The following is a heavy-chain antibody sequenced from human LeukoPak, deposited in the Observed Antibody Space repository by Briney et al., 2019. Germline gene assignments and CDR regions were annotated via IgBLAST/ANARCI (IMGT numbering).Heavy chain of an antibody. D-gene: IGHD2-2*02. V-gene: IGHV1-46*03. CDR2: INPSGGST. CDR1: GYTFTGYY. J-gene: IGHJ5*02. Sequence: ASVKVSCKASGYTFTGYYMHWVRQAPGQGLEWMGIINPSGGSTSYAQKFQGRVTMTRDTSTSTVYMELSSLRSEDTAVYYCARSGVVPAAINNWFDPWGQGTLVTVSS. CDR3: ARSGVVPAAINNWFDP.